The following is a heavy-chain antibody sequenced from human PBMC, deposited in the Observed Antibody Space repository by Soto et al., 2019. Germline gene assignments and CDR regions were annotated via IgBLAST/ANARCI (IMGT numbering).Heavy chain of an antibody. CDR2: ISSDGSTE. J-gene: IGHJ4*02. D-gene: IGHD6-19*01. Sequence: GSLRLSCAASGFTFSTYAMHWVRQAPGKGLEWVAVISSDGSTEYYADSVKSRFTISRDNSKNTLYLRMNSLTTEDTAVFHCAKAYGSGWAYFDSWGQGTLVTVSS. CDR3: AKAYGSGWAYFDS. V-gene: IGHV3-30*18. CDR1: GFTFSTYA.